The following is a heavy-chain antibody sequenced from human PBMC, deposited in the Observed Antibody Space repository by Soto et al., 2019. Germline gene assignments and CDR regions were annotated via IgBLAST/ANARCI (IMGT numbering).Heavy chain of an antibody. D-gene: IGHD3-10*01. CDR3: ARGVILWFGELSRRGGYHYYMVV. CDR1: GGSFSGYQ. CDR2: INDSGNI. V-gene: IGHV4-34*01. Sequence: QVQLQQWGAGLLKPSETLSLTCAVYGGSFSGYQWSWIRQTPGKGLEWIGEINDSGNINYNPSLKSRVTILLDTPKKQISLKLSSVTAADSAVYYCARGVILWFGELSRRGGYHYYMVVWGKGTTVTVSS. J-gene: IGHJ6*03.